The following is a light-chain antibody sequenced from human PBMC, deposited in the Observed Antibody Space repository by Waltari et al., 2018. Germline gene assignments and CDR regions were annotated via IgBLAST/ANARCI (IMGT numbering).Light chain of an antibody. CDR2: KAS. CDR3: QKYNSAPRT. CDR1: QSISSW. J-gene: IGKJ1*01. V-gene: IGKV1-5*03. Sequence: DIQMTQSPSTLSASVGDRVTITCLASQSISSWLAWYQQKPGKAPKLLIYKASSLESGVPSRFSGSGSGTEFTLTISSLQPDDFATYYCQKYNSAPRTFGQGTKVEIK.